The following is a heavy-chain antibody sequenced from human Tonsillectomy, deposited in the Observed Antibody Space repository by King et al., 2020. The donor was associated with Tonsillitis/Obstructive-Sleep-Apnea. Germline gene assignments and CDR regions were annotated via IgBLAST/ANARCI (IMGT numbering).Heavy chain of an antibody. CDR2: ISGSGGST. V-gene: IGHV3-23*04. Sequence: VQLVESGGGLVQPGGSLRLSCAASGFTFSSYAMSWVRQAPGKGLEWVSAISGSGGSTYYADSVKGRFTISRDNSKTTLYLQMNSLRAEDTAVYYCAKDSQLVYCTNGVCLNWFDPWGQGTLVTVSS. J-gene: IGHJ5*02. CDR1: GFTFSSYA. CDR3: AKDSQLVYCTNGVCLNWFDP. D-gene: IGHD2-8*01.